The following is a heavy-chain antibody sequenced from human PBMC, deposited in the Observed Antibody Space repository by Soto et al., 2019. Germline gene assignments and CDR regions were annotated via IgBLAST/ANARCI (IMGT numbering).Heavy chain of an antibody. Sequence: GGSLRLSCAASGFTFSSDSMNWVRLAPGKGLVWVSRINSDGGSTSYADSVKGRFTISRDNAKNTLYLQMNSLRAEDTAVYYCARFIVVVPAATYYFDYWGQGTLVTVSS. CDR2: INSDGGST. D-gene: IGHD2-2*01. J-gene: IGHJ4*02. CDR1: GFTFSSDS. V-gene: IGHV3-74*01. CDR3: ARFIVVVPAATYYFDY.